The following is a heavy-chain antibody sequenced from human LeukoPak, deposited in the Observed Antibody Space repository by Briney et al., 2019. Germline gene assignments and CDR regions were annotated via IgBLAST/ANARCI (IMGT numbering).Heavy chain of an antibody. V-gene: IGHV3-21*01. J-gene: IGHJ4*02. Sequence: GGSLRLSCAASGFTFSSYSMNWVRQAPGKGLEWVASISGSSTYIYYADSVKGRFATSRDNAKNSLYLEMNTLRAEDTAVYYCVRDYTSTYNSGWYSYFDYWGQGTLVTVSS. D-gene: IGHD6-19*01. CDR1: GFTFSSYS. CDR2: ISGSSTYI. CDR3: VRDYTSTYNSGWYSYFDY.